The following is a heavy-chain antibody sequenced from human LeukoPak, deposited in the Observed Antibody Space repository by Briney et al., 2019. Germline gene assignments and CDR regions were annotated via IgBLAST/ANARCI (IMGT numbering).Heavy chain of an antibody. J-gene: IGHJ4*02. V-gene: IGHV1-18*01. CDR3: ARDLRGYSYGPPQDYFDY. CDR2: ISAYNGNT. CDR1: GYTFTSYG. Sequence: ASVKVSCKASGYTFTSYGISWVRQAPGQGLEWMGWISAYNGNTNYAQKLQGRVTMTTDTSTSTAYMELRSLRSDDTAVYYCARDLRGYSYGPPQDYFDYWGQGALVTVSS. D-gene: IGHD5-18*01.